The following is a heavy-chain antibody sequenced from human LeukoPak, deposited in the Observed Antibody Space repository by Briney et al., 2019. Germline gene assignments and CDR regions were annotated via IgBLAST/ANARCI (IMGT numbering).Heavy chain of an antibody. D-gene: IGHD4-17*01. V-gene: IGHV3-15*01. J-gene: IGHJ4*02. CDR1: GFTFSNAW. Sequence: PGGSLRLSCAASGFTFSNAWMSWVRQAPGKGLEWVGRIKSNTDGGTTDYAAPVKGRFTISRDNSKNTLYLQMNSLKTEDTAVYYCTTSAVTTSYNYWGQGTLVTVSS. CDR2: IKSNTDGGTT. CDR3: TTSAVTTSYNY.